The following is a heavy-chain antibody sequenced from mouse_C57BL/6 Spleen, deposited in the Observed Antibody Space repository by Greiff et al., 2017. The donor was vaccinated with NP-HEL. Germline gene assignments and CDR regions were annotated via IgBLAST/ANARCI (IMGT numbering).Heavy chain of an antibody. D-gene: IGHD3-3*01. V-gene: IGHV7-3*01. J-gene: IGHJ1*03. CDR2: IRNKANGYTT. CDR1: GFTFTDYY. CDR3: ARWDRVWYFDV. Sequence: EVKLMESGGGLVQPGGSLSLSCAASGFTFTDYYMSWVRQPPGKALEWLGFIRNKANGYTTEYSASVKGRFTISRDNSQSFLYLQMNALRAEDSATYYCARWDRVWYFDVWGTGTTVTVSS.